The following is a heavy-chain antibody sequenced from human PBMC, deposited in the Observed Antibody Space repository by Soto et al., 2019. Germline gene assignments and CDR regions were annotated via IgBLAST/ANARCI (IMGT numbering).Heavy chain of an antibody. CDR2: IYYSGST. J-gene: IGHJ4*02. CDR3: AREDGTTGFDY. V-gene: IGHV4-59*01. D-gene: IGHD1-7*01. CDR1: GGSISSYY. Sequence: TLSLTCTVSGGSISSYYWSWIRQPPGKGLEWIGYIYYSGSTNYNPSLKSRVTISVDTSKNQFSLKLSSVTAADTAVYYCAREDGTTGFDYWGQGTLVTVSS.